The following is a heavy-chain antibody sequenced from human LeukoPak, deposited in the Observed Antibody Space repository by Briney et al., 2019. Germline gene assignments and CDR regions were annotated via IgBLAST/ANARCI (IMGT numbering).Heavy chain of an antibody. CDR1: GYSFTNYD. J-gene: IGHJ4*02. Sequence: VASVKVSCKASGYSFTNYDINWVRQAPGQGLEWMGWINPNSGGTNYAQKFQGRVTMTRDTSISTAYMELSRLRSDDTAVYYCARGPYYYDSSGYLELDYWGQGTLVTVSS. CDR3: ARGPYYYDSSGYLELDY. CDR2: INPNSGGT. V-gene: IGHV1-2*02. D-gene: IGHD3-22*01.